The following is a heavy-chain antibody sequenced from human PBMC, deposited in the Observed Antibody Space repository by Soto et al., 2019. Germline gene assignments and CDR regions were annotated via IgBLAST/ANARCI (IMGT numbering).Heavy chain of an antibody. Sequence: QVQLVESGGGVVQPGRSLRLSCAASGFSFSKYGMHWFRQAPGKGLEWVAEMSDDGSKKYYGDSVKGRFTISRDNSKNTLYLLMDSLRPEDMDMYYCAKELRETGGYYFDCWGQGTLVTVSS. CDR3: AKELRETGGYYFDC. CDR1: GFSFSKYG. CDR2: MSDDGSKK. D-gene: IGHD3-16*01. J-gene: IGHJ4*02. V-gene: IGHV3-30*18.